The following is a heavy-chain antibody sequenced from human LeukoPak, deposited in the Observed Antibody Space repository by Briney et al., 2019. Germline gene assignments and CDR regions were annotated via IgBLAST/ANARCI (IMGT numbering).Heavy chain of an antibody. CDR2: ISDSGGST. V-gene: IGHV3-23*01. Sequence: GGSLRLSCAASGFTFRSYAMSWVRQAPGKGLEWVSVISDSGGSTHYADSVKGRFTISRDNSKNTLYLQMNSLRAEDTAVYYCAKDGDSSDWSHYYFDYWGQGTLVTVSS. J-gene: IGHJ4*02. CDR1: GFTFRSYA. CDR3: AKDGDSSDWSHYYFDY. D-gene: IGHD6-19*01.